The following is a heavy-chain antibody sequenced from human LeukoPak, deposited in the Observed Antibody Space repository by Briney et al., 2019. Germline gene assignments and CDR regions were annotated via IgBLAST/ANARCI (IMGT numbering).Heavy chain of an antibody. V-gene: IGHV3-48*03. CDR2: ISASGTIT. J-gene: IGHJ6*04. D-gene: IGHD3-10*02. CDR3: AELGITMIGGV. Sequence: GGSLRLSCAASGFTFSAYEMNWVRQAPGKGLEWISYISASGTITHYADSVEGRFTISRDNAKNSLYLQMNSLRAEDTAVYYCAELGITMIGGVWGKGTTVTISS. CDR1: GFTFSAYE.